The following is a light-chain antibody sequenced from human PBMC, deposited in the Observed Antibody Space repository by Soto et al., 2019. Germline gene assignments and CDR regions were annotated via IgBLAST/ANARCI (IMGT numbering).Light chain of an antibody. V-gene: IGKV2-24*01. CDR2: KIS. Sequence: DIVMPQSPLSSPVTLGQPASISCKSSQSLVHGDGNTYLSWLQQRPGQHPRLLIHKISNRVSGVPDRFSGSGAGTEFTLKISSVEAEDVGVYYCLQATQFPWTFGQGTRVESK. CDR1: QSLVHGDGNTY. J-gene: IGKJ1*01. CDR3: LQATQFPWT.